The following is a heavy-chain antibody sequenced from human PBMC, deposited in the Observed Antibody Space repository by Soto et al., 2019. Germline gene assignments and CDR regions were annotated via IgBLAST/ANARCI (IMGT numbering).Heavy chain of an antibody. CDR1: GFTFSNAW. V-gene: IGHV3-15*01. CDR3: TTDDPINRS. Sequence: GGSLRLSCAASGFTFSNAWMSWVRQAPGKWLEWVGRIKSRTNGGTTDYAAPVKGRFTISRDDSKNTLYLQMNSLRTEDTAVYYCTTDDPINRSWGQGXLVTVHS. J-gene: IGHJ5*02. CDR2: IKSRTNGGTT.